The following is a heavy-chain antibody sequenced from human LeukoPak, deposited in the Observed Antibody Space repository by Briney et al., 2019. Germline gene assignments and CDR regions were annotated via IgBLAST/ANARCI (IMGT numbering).Heavy chain of an antibody. CDR3: ATDHMSQAYYYDSSGYYE. J-gene: IGHJ4*02. CDR2: FDPEDGET. V-gene: IGHV1-24*01. Sequence: GASVKVSCKASGYTLTELSMHWVRQAPGKGLEWMGGFDPEDGETIYAQKFQGRVTMTEDTSTDTAYMELSSLRSEDTAVYYCATDHMSQAYYYDSSGYYEWGQGTLVTVSS. CDR1: GYTLTELS. D-gene: IGHD3-22*01.